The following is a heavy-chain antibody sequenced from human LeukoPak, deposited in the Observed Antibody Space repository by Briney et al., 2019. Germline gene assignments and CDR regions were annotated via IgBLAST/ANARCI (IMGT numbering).Heavy chain of an antibody. V-gene: IGHV3-7*04. J-gene: IGHJ4*02. CDR1: GFSFSTSW. D-gene: IGHD6-19*01. CDR2: INPDGSDK. CDR3: ARGWAVAGTRDY. Sequence: GGSLRLSCAASGFSFSTSWMSWVRQAPGKGLEWVANINPDGSDKYYVDSVKGRLTISRDNAKNSLYLQMNSLRAEDTAVYYCARGWAVAGTRDYWGQGTLVTVSS.